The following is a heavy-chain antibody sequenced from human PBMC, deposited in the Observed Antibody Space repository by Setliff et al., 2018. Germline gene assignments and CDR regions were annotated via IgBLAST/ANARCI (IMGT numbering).Heavy chain of an antibody. Sequence: SETLSLTCTVSSDSISPYYWSWIRQPPGKGLEWIGYIYYSGSANYNPSLKSRVSISVDTSKNQFSLKLSSVTAADTAVYYCATSYSGSYYGYWGQGTLVTVSS. CDR1: SDSISPYY. D-gene: IGHD1-26*01. J-gene: IGHJ4*02. V-gene: IGHV4-59*12. CDR2: IYYSGSA. CDR3: ATSYSGSYYGY.